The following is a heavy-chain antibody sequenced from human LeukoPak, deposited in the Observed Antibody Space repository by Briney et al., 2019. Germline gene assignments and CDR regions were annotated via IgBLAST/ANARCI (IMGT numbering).Heavy chain of an antibody. CDR2: ISYDGSNK. Sequence: PGGSLRLSCAASGFTFSSYAMHWVRQAPGKGLEWVAVISYDGSNKYYADSVKGRFTISRDNSKNTLYLQMSSLRAEDTAVYYCVKDIGPVATQFDYWGQGTLVTVSS. D-gene: IGHD5-12*01. CDR1: GFTFSSYA. CDR3: VKDIGPVATQFDY. J-gene: IGHJ4*02. V-gene: IGHV3-30*14.